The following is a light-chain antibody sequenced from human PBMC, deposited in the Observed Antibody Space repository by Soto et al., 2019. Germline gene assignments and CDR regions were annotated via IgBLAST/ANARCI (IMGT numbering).Light chain of an antibody. CDR1: SSDVGTFNL. CDR3: CSYAGTRTSWV. V-gene: IGLV2-23*01. CDR2: EGT. Sequence: QPVLTQPASVSGFLGQSITMSCTGSSSDVGTFNLVSWFQQHPGKAPKLLIFEGTKRPSGVSDRFSGSKSGNTASLTISGLQAEDEADYHCCSYAGTRTSWVFGTGTKVTVL. J-gene: IGLJ1*01.